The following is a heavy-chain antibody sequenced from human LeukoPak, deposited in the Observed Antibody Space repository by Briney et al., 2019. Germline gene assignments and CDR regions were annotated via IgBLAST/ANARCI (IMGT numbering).Heavy chain of an antibody. J-gene: IGHJ4*02. D-gene: IGHD5-18*01. CDR3: ARHLGYSYGPVDY. V-gene: IGHV4-39*01. Sequence: SETLSLTCTVSGGSISSSSYYWGWIRQPPGQGLEWIGSIYYSGSAYYNSSIKRRVTISVNTSKNQFSLKLSSVTAADTAVYYSARHLGYSYGPVDYCGQGSLVTAPS. CDR1: GGSISSSSYY. CDR2: IYYSGSA.